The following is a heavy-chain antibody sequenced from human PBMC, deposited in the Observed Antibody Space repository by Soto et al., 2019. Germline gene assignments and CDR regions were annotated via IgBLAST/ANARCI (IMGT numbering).Heavy chain of an antibody. CDR1: GGSFSGYY. V-gene: IGHV4-34*01. D-gene: IGHD3-10*01. Sequence: PSETLSLTCAVYGGSFSGYYWTWIRQPPGTGLEWIGEINHSGSTNYNPSLKSRVTISVDTSKNQFSLKLTSVTAADTAVYYCARHWITMVRGVCHFDYWGQGTLVTVSS. CDR3: ARHWITMVRGVCHFDY. J-gene: IGHJ4*02. CDR2: INHSGST.